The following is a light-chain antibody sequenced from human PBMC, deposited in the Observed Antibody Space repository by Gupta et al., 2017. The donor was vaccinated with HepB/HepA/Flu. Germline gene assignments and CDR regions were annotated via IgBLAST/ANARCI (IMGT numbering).Light chain of an antibody. J-gene: IGKJ1*01. CDR2: GAS. CDR3: QQYNKWPLWT. V-gene: IGKV3-15*01. Sequence: DIVMTQSPATLSVSPGERATLSRRASQSVTSNLAWYQQKPGQAPRLLIYGASTRATGIPARFSGSGSGTEFTLTISSLQSEDSAIYYCQQYNKWPLWTFGQGTKVEVK. CDR1: QSVTSN.